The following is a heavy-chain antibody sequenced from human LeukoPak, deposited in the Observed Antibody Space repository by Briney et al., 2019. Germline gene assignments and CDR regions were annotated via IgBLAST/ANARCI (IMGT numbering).Heavy chain of an antibody. CDR1: AFTFTNAW. CDR3: TTAPSAFDI. Sequence: PGGSLRLSCAVSAFTFTNAWMSWVRQAPGKGLEWVGRIKSKSDGGTTDYAAPVKGRITISRDDSKNTLYLYMNSLKTEDTAVYYCTTAPSAFDIWGQGTMVTVSP. CDR2: IKSKSDGGTT. J-gene: IGHJ3*02. V-gene: IGHV3-15*01.